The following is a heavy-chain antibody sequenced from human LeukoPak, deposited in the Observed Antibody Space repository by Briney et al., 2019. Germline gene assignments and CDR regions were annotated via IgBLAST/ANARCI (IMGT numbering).Heavy chain of an antibody. Sequence: PGGSLRLSCAASGFTFSSYWMHWVRQAPGKGLVWVSRINSDGSSTSYVDSVKGRFTISRDNAKNTLYLQMNSLRAEDTAVYYCAREPLTLARSYWYFDLWGRGTLVTVSS. CDR3: AREPLTLARSYWYFDL. CDR1: GFTFSSYW. V-gene: IGHV3-74*01. CDR2: INSDGSST. J-gene: IGHJ2*01.